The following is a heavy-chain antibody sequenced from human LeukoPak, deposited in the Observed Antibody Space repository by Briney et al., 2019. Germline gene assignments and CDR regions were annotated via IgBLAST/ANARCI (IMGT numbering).Heavy chain of an antibody. CDR3: ARSPPSLDDAFDI. CDR1: GGSISSGSYY. Sequence: PSQTLSLTCTVSGGSISSGSYYWSWIRQPAGKGLEWIGRIYTSGSTNYNPSLKSRVTISVDTSKNQFSLKLSSVTAADTAVYYCARSPPSLDDAFDIWGQGTMVTVSS. J-gene: IGHJ3*02. D-gene: IGHD3-9*01. CDR2: IYTSGST. V-gene: IGHV4-61*02.